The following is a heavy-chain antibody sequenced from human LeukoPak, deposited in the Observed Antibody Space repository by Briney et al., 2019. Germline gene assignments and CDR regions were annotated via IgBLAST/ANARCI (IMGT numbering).Heavy chain of an antibody. D-gene: IGHD5-18*01. CDR3: TRYSYGSPWYYYYGMDV. V-gene: IGHV3-49*04. Sequence: GRSLRLSCTASGFTFGDYAMSWVRQAPGKGLQWVGFIRSKAYGGTTEYAASVKGRSTILRDDSKSIAYLQMNSLETEDTAVYYCTRYSYGSPWYYYYGMDVWGQGTTVTVSS. CDR2: IRSKAYGGTT. J-gene: IGHJ6*02. CDR1: GFTFGDYA.